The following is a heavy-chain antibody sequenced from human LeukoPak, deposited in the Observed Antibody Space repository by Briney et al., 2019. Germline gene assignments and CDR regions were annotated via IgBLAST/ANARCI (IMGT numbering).Heavy chain of an antibody. CDR2: ISSSGSTI. CDR1: GFTFSSYS. D-gene: IGHD2-2*01. V-gene: IGHV3-48*04. Sequence: PGGSLRLSCAASGFTFSSYSMNWIRQAPGKGLEWVSYISSSGSTIYYADSVKGRFTISRDNAKNSLYLQMNSLRAEDTAVYYCARDVLEDIVVVPAAILAPYYYMDVWGKGTTVTISS. CDR3: ARDVLEDIVVVPAAILAPYYYMDV. J-gene: IGHJ6*03.